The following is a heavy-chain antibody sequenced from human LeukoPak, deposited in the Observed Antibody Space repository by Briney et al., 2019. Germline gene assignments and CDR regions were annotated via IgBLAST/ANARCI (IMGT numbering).Heavy chain of an antibody. CDR1: GGSISSYY. CDR3: ATVVRDDILTGYYIDY. Sequence: SETLSLTCTVSGGSISSYYWSWIRQPPGRGLEWIGYIYYSGSTKYNPSFKSRVTISVDTSKNQFSLKLISVTAADTAVYYCATVVRDDILTGYYIDYWRQGTLVTVSS. J-gene: IGHJ4*02. CDR2: IYYSGST. D-gene: IGHD3-9*01. V-gene: IGHV4-59*01.